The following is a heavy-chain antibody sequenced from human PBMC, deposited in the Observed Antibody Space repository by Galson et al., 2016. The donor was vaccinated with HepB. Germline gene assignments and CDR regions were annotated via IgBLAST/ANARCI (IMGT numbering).Heavy chain of an antibody. Sequence: SLRLSCAASGFTFSDYTMNWVRQAPGKGLEWVSSISGRSTYIYNADSVKGRFTISRDNAKNSLYLQMNSLRAEDTAVYFCARDYGHCSGGRCFILFYAMDAWGKGTTVTVSS. CDR1: GFTFSDYT. D-gene: IGHD2-15*01. CDR2: ISGRSTYI. V-gene: IGHV3-21*01. J-gene: IGHJ6*04. CDR3: ARDYGHCSGGRCFILFYAMDA.